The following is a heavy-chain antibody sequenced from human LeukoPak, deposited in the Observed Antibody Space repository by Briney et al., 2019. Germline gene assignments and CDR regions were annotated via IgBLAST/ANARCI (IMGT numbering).Heavy chain of an antibody. CDR2: IYYSGST. D-gene: IGHD2-15*01. J-gene: IGHJ5*01. CDR3: ARWVDSHNWFDS. V-gene: IGHV4-39*01. Sequence: PSETLSLTRTVSGGSISSSSYYWGWLRQPPGRGREWLGSIYYSGSTYYNPSLNSLVTISVDTSKNQFSLKLSSVTAADKAVYCCARWVDSHNWFDSGGQGTLVTVSS. CDR1: GGSISSSSYY.